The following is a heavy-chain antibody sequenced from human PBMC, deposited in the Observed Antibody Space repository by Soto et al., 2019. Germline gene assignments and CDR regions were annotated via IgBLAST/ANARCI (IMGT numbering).Heavy chain of an antibody. Sequence: VASVKVSCKASGGTFSSYAISWVRQAPGQGLEWMGGIIPIFGTANYAQKFQGRVTITADESTSTAYMELSSLRSEDTAVYYCARGSCCSSPPQLLWFGESNYYYYGMDVWGQGTTVTVSS. J-gene: IGHJ6*02. CDR2: IIPIFGTA. CDR3: ARGSCCSSPPQLLWFGESNYYYYGMDV. CDR1: GGTFSSYA. D-gene: IGHD3-10*01. V-gene: IGHV1-69*13.